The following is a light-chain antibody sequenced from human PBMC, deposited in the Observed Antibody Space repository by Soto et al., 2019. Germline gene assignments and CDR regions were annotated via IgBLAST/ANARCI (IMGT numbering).Light chain of an antibody. CDR3: GTWDSGLSVCV. Sequence: QSVLTQPPSVSAAPGQKVTISFSGSSSKIGSNYVSWYQQLPGTTPKLLIYDNDKRPSGIPDRFSGSKSGTSVTLDITGLHTGDEADYYCGTWDSGLSVCVFGTG. V-gene: IGLV1-51*01. J-gene: IGLJ1*01. CDR1: SSKIGSNY. CDR2: DND.